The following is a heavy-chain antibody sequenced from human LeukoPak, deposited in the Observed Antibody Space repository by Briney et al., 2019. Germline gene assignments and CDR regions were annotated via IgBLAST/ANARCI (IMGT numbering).Heavy chain of an antibody. CDR2: ISSSSSYI. D-gene: IGHD1-1*01. CDR3: ARASGTTYFDY. J-gene: IGHJ4*02. Sequence: GGSLTLSCAASGFTFSDYAMSWVRQAPGKGLEWVSSISSSSSYIYYADSVKGRFTISRDNAKNSLYLQMNSLRAEDTAVYYCARASGTTYFDYWGQGTLVTVSS. CDR1: GFTFSDYA. V-gene: IGHV3-21*01.